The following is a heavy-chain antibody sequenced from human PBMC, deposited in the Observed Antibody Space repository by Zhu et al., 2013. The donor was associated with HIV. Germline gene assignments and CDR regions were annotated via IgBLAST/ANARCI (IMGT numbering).Heavy chain of an antibody. CDR3: ARLGIAARRDYYYGMDV. CDR2: IIPLFNAP. J-gene: IGHJ6*02. CDR1: EDNFSNYG. V-gene: IGHV1-69*06. Sequence: QVQLVQSGAEVKKPGSSVKVSCKASEDNFSNYGINWVRQAPGQRLEWMGGIIPLFNAPTYAPKFQGRVAIYADTSTKTAYMDLRGLRSEDTAVYYCARLGIAARRDYYYGMDVVGPRDHGHRLL. D-gene: IGHD6-6*01.